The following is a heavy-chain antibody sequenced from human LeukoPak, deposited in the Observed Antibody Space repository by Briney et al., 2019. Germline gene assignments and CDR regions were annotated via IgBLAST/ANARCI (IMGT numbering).Heavy chain of an antibody. CDR3: ARELVGALSSFDC. J-gene: IGHJ4*02. Sequence: PGGSLRLSCAASGFIFSPYTMNWVRQAPGKGLEWVSSISSSSDYIYYADSVKGRLSISRDNAKNSLYLQMNSLRAEDTAVYYCARELVGALSSFDCWGQGTLVTVSS. CDR2: ISSSSDYI. D-gene: IGHD1-26*01. V-gene: IGHV3-21*01. CDR1: GFIFSPYT.